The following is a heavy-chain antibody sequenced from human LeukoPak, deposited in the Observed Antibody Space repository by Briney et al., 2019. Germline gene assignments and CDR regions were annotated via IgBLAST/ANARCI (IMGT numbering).Heavy chain of an antibody. CDR1: GFTFSSYA. D-gene: IGHD3-22*01. CDR2: ISGSGGST. CDR3: AKAMMYYYDSSGYYWGAFDI. Sequence: GGSLRLSCAASGFTFSSYAMSWVRQAPGKGLEWVSAISGSGGSTYYADSVKGRFTISRDNSKNTLYLQMNSLRAEDTAVYYCAKAMMYYYDSSGYYWGAFDIWGQGTMVTVYS. V-gene: IGHV3-23*01. J-gene: IGHJ3*02.